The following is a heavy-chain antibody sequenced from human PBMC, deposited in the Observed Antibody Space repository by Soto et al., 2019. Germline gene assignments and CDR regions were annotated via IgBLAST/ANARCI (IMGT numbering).Heavy chain of an antibody. CDR1: GYTLTVLS. D-gene: IGHD5-18*01. Sequence: ASVKVSCKVSGYTLTVLSMHWVRQAPGKGLEWMGGFDPEDGETIYAQKFQGRVTMTEDISTDTAYMELSSLRSEDTAVYYCATPDTAMVLDAFDIWGQGTMVTVSS. V-gene: IGHV1-24*01. CDR3: ATPDTAMVLDAFDI. CDR2: FDPEDGET. J-gene: IGHJ3*02.